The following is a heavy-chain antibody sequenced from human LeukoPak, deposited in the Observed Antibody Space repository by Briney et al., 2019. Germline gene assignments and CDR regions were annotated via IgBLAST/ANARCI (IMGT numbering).Heavy chain of an antibody. D-gene: IGHD6-13*01. CDR1: GFTFSDYY. CDR2: ITSSGSYT. J-gene: IGHJ4*02. Sequence: PGGSLRLSCAASGFTFSDYYMSWIRQAPGKGLEWVSYITSSGSYTDYADSVKGRFTISRDNAKNSLYLQMNSLRGEDTAVYYCARLGSIAAAGTPDYWGQGTLVTVSS. CDR3: ARLGSIAAAGTPDY. V-gene: IGHV3-11*06.